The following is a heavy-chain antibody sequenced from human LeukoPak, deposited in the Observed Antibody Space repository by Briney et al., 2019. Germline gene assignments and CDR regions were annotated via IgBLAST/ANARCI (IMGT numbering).Heavy chain of an antibody. Sequence: GGSLRLSCAASGFTFSSYAMSWVRQAPGKGLEWVSGISGSGGSTYHADSVKGRFTISRDNSKNTLYLQMNSLRAEDTAVYYCAKGDITMVRGVVDYWGQGTLVTVSS. CDR1: GFTFSSYA. J-gene: IGHJ4*02. D-gene: IGHD3-10*01. V-gene: IGHV3-23*01. CDR3: AKGDITMVRGVVDY. CDR2: ISGSGGST.